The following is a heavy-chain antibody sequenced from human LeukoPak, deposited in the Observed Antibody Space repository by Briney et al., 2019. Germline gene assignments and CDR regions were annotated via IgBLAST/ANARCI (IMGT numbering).Heavy chain of an antibody. CDR2: INPSGGST. CDR3: ARSLYCSSTSCCLPDY. J-gene: IGHJ4*02. V-gene: IGHV1-46*01. Sequence: ASVKVSCKASGYTFTSYYMHWVRQAPGQGLEWMGIINPSGGSTSYAQKFQGRVTMTRDTSTSTVYMELSSLRSEDTAVYYCARSLYCSSTSCCLPDYWGQGTLVTVSS. D-gene: IGHD2-2*01. CDR1: GYTFTSYY.